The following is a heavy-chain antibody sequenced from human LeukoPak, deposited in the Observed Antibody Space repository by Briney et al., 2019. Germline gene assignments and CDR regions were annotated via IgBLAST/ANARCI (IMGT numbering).Heavy chain of an antibody. CDR3: AGWLQSTWGIDY. Sequence: SETLSLTCTVSGGSISSSSYYWGWLRQPPGTGLEWIGSIYYSGSTYYNPSLKSRVTISVDTSKNQFSLKLSSVTAADTAVYYCAGWLQSTWGIDYWGQGTLVTVSS. J-gene: IGHJ4*02. D-gene: IGHD5-24*01. V-gene: IGHV4-39*07. CDR2: IYYSGST. CDR1: GGSISSSSYY.